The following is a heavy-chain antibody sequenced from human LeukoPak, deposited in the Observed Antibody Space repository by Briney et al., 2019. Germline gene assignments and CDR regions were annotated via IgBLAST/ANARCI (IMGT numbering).Heavy chain of an antibody. CDR1: GFTFSSYA. J-gene: IGHJ4*02. Sequence: GGSLRLSCAASGFTFSSYAMSWVRQAPGKGLEWVSAISGSGGSTYYADSVKGRFTISRDNSKNTLYLQMNSLRAEDTAVYYCAKMDWHHYDISPLDYWGQETLVTVSS. CDR2: ISGSGGST. V-gene: IGHV3-23*01. CDR3: AKMDWHHYDISPLDY. D-gene: IGHD3-9*01.